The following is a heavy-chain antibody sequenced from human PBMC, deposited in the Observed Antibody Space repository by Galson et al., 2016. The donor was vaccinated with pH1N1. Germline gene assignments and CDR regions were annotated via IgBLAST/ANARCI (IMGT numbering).Heavy chain of an antibody. CDR2: IYSGGNT. J-gene: IGHJ6*02. V-gene: IGHV3-53*01. CDR1: GFTVSPND. D-gene: IGHD2-15*01. Sequence: SLRLSCAASGFTVSPNDMSWFRQAPGKGLEWVSVIYSGGNTYYTDSVKGRFTISRDSSKNTLYLQMNSLRPEDTAVYYCARGYPGFSYYGMDVWGQGTTVIVSS. CDR3: ARGYPGFSYYGMDV.